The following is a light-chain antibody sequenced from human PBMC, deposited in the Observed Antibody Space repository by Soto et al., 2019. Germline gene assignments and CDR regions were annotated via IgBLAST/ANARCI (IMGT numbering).Light chain of an antibody. V-gene: IGKV2-28*01. J-gene: IGKJ5*01. CDR3: MQALQTPIT. CDR1: QSLLHSNGYNS. CDR2: RGS. Sequence: EIVMTQSPLSLPVTPGEPASISCRSSQSLLHSNGYNSLDWYLQKPGQSPQLLIYRGSNRASGVTDRFSGSGSGTDFILKISRVEAEDVGVYYCMQALQTPITFGQGTRLEIK.